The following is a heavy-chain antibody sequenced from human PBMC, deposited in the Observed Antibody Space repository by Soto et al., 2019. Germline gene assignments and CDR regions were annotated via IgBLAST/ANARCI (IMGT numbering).Heavy chain of an antibody. CDR2: MNPNTGNS. V-gene: IGHV1-8*01. Sequence: ASVKVSCKASGYTFTSYDIYWVRQATGQGLEWMGWMNPNTGNSGYAQKFQGRVTMTSDTSISTAHMELSSLRSEDTAVYYCARRAETNGWNGFGADKYYFDFWGQGTRVTVPQ. CDR1: GYTFTSYD. CDR3: ARRAETNGWNGFGADKYYFDF. J-gene: IGHJ4*02. D-gene: IGHD1-1*01.